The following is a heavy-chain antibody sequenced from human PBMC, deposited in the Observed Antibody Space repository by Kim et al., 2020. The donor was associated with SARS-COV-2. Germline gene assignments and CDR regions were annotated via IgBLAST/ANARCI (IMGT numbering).Heavy chain of an antibody. J-gene: IGHJ5*02. CDR1: GYSFTSYW. CDR2: IYPGDSDT. Sequence: GESLKISCKGSGYSFTSYWIGWVRQMPGKGLEWMGIIYPGDSDTRYSPSFQGQVTISADKSISTAYLQWSSLKASDTAMYYCAGSYCSGGSCYPHWFDPWGQGTLVTVSS. CDR3: AGSYCSGGSCYPHWFDP. D-gene: IGHD2-15*01. V-gene: IGHV5-51*01.